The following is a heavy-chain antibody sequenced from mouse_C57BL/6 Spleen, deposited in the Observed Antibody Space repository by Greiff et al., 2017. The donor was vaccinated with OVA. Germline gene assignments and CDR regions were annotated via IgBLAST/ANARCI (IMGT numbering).Heavy chain of an antibody. V-gene: IGHV5-4*03. Sequence: EVMLVESGGGLVKPGGSLKLSCAASGFTFSSYAMSWVRQTPEKRLEWVATISDGGSYTYYPDNVKGRFTISRDNAKNNLYLQMSHLKSEDTAMYYCARWRDYDSAMDYWGQGTSVTVSS. CDR2: ISDGGSYT. J-gene: IGHJ4*01. CDR3: ARWRDYDSAMDY. D-gene: IGHD2-4*01. CDR1: GFTFSSYA.